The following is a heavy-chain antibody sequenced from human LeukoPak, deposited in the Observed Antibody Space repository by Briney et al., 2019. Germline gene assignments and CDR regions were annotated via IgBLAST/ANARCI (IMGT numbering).Heavy chain of an antibody. Sequence: GGSLRLSCAASGFTFSSYSMNWVRHAPGKGLEWVSYISSSSSTIYYADSVKGRFTTSRDNAKNSLYLQMNSLRAEDTAVYYCARVFVAAAGMMDFDYWGQGTLVTVSS. CDR1: GFTFSSYS. CDR3: ARVFVAAAGMMDFDY. V-gene: IGHV3-48*04. D-gene: IGHD6-13*01. CDR2: ISSSSSTI. J-gene: IGHJ4*02.